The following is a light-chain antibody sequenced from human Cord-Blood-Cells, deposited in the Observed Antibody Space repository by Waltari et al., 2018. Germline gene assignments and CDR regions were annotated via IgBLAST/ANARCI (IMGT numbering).Light chain of an antibody. CDR3: SSYAGSNNLI. CDR2: EVS. CDR1: SSDVGGYNY. Sequence: QSALTQPPSASGPPGQSVTISCTGTSSDVGGYNYVSWYQQPPGKAPKLMIYEVSKRPSGFPDRVSGSTSGNTASLTVSGRQAEDEADYYCSSYAGSNNLIFGTGTKVTVL. V-gene: IGLV2-8*01. J-gene: IGLJ1*01.